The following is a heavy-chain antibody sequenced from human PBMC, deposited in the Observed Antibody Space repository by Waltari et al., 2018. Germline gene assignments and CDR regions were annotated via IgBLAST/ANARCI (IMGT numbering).Heavy chain of an antibody. V-gene: IGHV3-33*01. D-gene: IGHD3-22*01. CDR3: ARDGYYYDSSGSVDY. CDR2: IWYDGSNK. CDR1: GFTFSSYG. J-gene: IGHJ4*02. Sequence: QVQLVESGGGVVQPGRSLRLSCAASGFTFSSYGMHWVRQAPGKGLEWVAVIWYDGSNKYYADSVKGRVTISRDNSKNTLYLQMNSLRAEDTAVYYCARDGYYYDSSGSVDYWGQGTLVTVSS.